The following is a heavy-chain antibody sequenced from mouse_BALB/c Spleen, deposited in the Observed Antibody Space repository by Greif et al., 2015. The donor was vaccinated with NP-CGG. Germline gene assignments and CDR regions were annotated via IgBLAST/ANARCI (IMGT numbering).Heavy chain of an antibody. D-gene: IGHD2-10*02. J-gene: IGHJ4*01. Sequence: QVQLQQSGAELVKPGTSMKLSCKASGYNFTSYWINWVKLRPGQGLEWIGDIYPGSGSTNYNEKFKSKATLTVDTSSSTAYMQLGSLASEDSALYYCAVWYYAMDYWGQGTSVTVSS. CDR2: IYPGSGST. V-gene: IGHV1-55*01. CDR3: AVWYYAMDY. CDR1: GYNFTSYW.